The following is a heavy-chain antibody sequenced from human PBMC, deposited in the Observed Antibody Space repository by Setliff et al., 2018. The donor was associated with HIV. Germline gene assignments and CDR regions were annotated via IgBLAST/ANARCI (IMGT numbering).Heavy chain of an antibody. V-gene: IGHV1-2*02. J-gene: IGHJ6*02. Sequence: ASVKVFCKASGYTFTGHYLHWVRQAPGQGLEWLGWVNPNSGDAIYAQNFQGRVTMTRDTSINAAYMELRGLRSDDTAVYYCARNFGLSPSGKYYYYYGMDIWGQGTTVTVYS. CDR1: GYTFTGHY. CDR3: ARNFGLSPSGKYYYYYGMDI. D-gene: IGHD3-10*01. CDR2: VNPNSGDA.